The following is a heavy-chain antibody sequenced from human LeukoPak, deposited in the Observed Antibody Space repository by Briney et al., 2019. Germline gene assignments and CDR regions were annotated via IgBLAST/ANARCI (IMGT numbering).Heavy chain of an antibody. J-gene: IGHJ4*02. CDR2: IYYSGST. CDR3: ARGVSGRFLEWLFLPYYFDY. Sequence: SETLSLTCTVSGGSISSYYWSWIRQPPGKGLEWIGYIYYSGSTNYNPSLKSRVTISVDTSKNQFSLKLSSVTAADTAVYYCARGVSGRFLEWLFLPYYFDYWGQGTLVTVSS. V-gene: IGHV4-59*01. D-gene: IGHD3-3*01. CDR1: GGSISSYY.